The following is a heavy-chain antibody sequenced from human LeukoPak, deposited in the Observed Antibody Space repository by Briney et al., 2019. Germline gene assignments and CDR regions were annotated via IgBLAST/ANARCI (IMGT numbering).Heavy chain of an antibody. Sequence: GESLKISCKGSGYSFTSYWIGWVRQMPGKGLEWMGIIYPGDSDTRYSPSFQGQVTISADKSISTAYLQWSSLKASDTAMYYCARRRIAYCSGGSCQGNWFDAWGQGTLVTVSS. CDR3: ARRRIAYCSGGSCQGNWFDA. D-gene: IGHD2-15*01. V-gene: IGHV5-51*01. CDR1: GYSFTSYW. CDR2: IYPGDSDT. J-gene: IGHJ5*02.